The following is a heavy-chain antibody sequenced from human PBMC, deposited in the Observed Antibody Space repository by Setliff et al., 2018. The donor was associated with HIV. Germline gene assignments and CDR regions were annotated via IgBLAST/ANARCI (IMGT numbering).Heavy chain of an antibody. D-gene: IGHD3-16*01. J-gene: IGHJ5*01. Sequence: PSETLSLTCTVSGGSIRTGAYYWGWIRQPPGKGLEWIGGIYYDGRTFYKPSLKSRLTISVDTSKNQFSLSLNSVTAADTAVYFCARGGAVSADFDSWGQGTLVTVPQ. CDR1: GGSIRTGAYY. CDR2: IYYDGRT. V-gene: IGHV4-39*07. CDR3: ARGGAVSADFDS.